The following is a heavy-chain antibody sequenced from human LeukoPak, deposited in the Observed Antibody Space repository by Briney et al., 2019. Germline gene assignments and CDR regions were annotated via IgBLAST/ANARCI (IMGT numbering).Heavy chain of an antibody. CDR2: IYPGDSDI. Sequence: GESLKISCKGSGYSFTTYWIGWVRQLPGKGLEWMGIIYPGDSDIRYSPSFQGQLTISADKSISTAYLQWSSLKASDTAMYYCATTYYYDSSGYFPFDYWGQGTLVTVSS. V-gene: IGHV5-51*01. CDR1: GYSFTTYW. CDR3: ATTYYYDSSGYFPFDY. J-gene: IGHJ4*02. D-gene: IGHD3-22*01.